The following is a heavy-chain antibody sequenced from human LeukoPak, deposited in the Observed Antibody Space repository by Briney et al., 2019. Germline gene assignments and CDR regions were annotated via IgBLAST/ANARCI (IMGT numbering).Heavy chain of an antibody. CDR2: IYSGDTT. CDR1: GFTVSSKY. J-gene: IGHJ4*02. D-gene: IGHD6-19*01. Sequence: GGSLRLSCAASGFTVSSKYMSWVRQAPGKGLEWVSVIYSGDTTYYADSVKGRFTISRDNSKNTLYLQMSSLRAEDTAVYYCARALSGIAVAGYYFDYWGQGTLVTVSS. V-gene: IGHV3-53*01. CDR3: ARALSGIAVAGYYFDY.